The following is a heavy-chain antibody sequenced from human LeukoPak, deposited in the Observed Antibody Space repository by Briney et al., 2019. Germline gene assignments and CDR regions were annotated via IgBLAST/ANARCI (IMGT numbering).Heavy chain of an antibody. V-gene: IGHV3-23*01. CDR2: IIVSGDST. D-gene: IGHD3-3*01. CDR1: GFTFSSFA. J-gene: IGHJ4*02. CDR3: AKAPNNFWSGATRYFDD. Sequence: GESLRLSCAASGFTFSSFAMSWVRQAPGKGLEWASPIIVSGDSTNYADSVKGRFTMSRDNSKNTLYLQMNSLRAEDTAVYYCAKAPNNFWSGATRYFDDWGQGTLVTVSS.